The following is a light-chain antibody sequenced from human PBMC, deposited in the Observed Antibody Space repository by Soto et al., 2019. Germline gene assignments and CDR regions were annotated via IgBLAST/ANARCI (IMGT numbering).Light chain of an antibody. Sequence: SYDLTQPPSVSVAPGQTARITCGGNIIGSKSVHWYQQKPGQAPVLVVYDDSGRPSGIPERFSGSNSGITATLTISRVEAGDEADYYCQVWDSSSDHYVFGTGTKVTV. J-gene: IGLJ1*01. V-gene: IGLV3-21*02. CDR3: QVWDSSSDHYV. CDR2: DDS. CDR1: IIGSKS.